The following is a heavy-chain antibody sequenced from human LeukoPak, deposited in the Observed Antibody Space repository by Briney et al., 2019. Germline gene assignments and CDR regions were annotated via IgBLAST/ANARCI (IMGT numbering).Heavy chain of an antibody. CDR1: GGSVSSGSYY. D-gene: IGHD1-26*01. J-gene: IGHJ4*02. V-gene: IGHV4-61*01. Sequence: PSETLSLTCTVSGGSVSSGSYYWGWIRQPPGKGLECLGYLYCSGSTNYHPSLKSRVTISVDTSKNQFSLKLSSVTAADTAVYYCATLVGAVDYWGQGTLVTVSS. CDR2: LYCSGST. CDR3: ATLVGAVDY.